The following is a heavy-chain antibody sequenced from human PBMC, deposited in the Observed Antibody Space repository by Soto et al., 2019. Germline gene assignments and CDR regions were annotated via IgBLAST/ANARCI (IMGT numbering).Heavy chain of an antibody. D-gene: IGHD3-3*01. CDR1: GGSISSGGYS. Sequence: SETLSLTCAVSGGSISSGGYSWSWIRQPPGKGLEWIGYIYHSGSTYYNPSPRSPVTISVDRSKNQFSLKLSSVTAADTAVYYCASSYYEFWSGYLGPRLYYWGQGTLVTVSS. CDR3: ASSYYEFWSGYLGPRLYY. CDR2: IYHSGST. J-gene: IGHJ4*02. V-gene: IGHV4-30-2*01.